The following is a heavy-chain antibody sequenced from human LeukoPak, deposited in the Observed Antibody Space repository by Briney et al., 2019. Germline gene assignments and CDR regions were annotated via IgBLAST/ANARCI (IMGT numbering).Heavy chain of an antibody. CDR1: GGSFSGYH. D-gene: IGHD2-15*01. CDR2: INHSGST. V-gene: IGHV4-34*01. Sequence: SETLSLTCAVYGGSFSGYHWSWIRQPPGKGLEWIGEINHSGSTNYNPSLKSRVTISVDTSKNQFSLKLSSVTAADTAVYYCARGQDIVVLWGQGTLVTVSS. J-gene: IGHJ4*02. CDR3: ARGQDIVVL.